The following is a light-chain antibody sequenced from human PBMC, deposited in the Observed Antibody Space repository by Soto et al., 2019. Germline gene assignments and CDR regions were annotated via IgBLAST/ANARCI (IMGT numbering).Light chain of an antibody. CDR3: QQYGSSIFT. V-gene: IGKV3-20*01. J-gene: IGKJ3*01. Sequence: EIVLTQSPGTLSLSPGERATLSCRASQSVSSSYLAWYQQKPGQAPRLLIYGASGRATGIPDRFSGSGSGTDFPLTISILEPEDFAVYYCQQYGSSIFTFGPGTKVDIK. CDR1: QSVSSSY. CDR2: GAS.